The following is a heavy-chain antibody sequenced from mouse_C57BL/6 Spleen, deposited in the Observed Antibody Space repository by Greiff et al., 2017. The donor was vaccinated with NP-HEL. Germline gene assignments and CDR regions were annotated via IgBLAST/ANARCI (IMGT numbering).Heavy chain of an antibody. CDR3: AREREYDYDGAWFAY. V-gene: IGHV2-2*01. CDR1: GFSLTSYG. CDR2: IWSGGST. J-gene: IGHJ3*01. D-gene: IGHD2-4*01. Sequence: VQLQESGPGLVQPSQSLSITCTVSGFSLTSYGVHWVRQSPGKGLEWLGVIWSGGSTDYNAAFISRLSISKDNSKSQVFFKMNSLQADDTAIYYCAREREYDYDGAWFAYWGQGTLVTVSA.